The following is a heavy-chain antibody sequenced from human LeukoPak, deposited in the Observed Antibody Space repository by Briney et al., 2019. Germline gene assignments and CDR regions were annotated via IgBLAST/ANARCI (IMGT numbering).Heavy chain of an antibody. D-gene: IGHD7-27*01. CDR2: ISSHGSNK. CDR3: AKDGGLWVSAHWGDS. Sequence: PGGSLRLSCAASGFAFNSYSMHWVRQAPGKGLKWVAVISSHGSNKDYADSVKGRFTVSRDNSKNTLFLQMNSLRAEDTAVYYCAKDGGLWVSAHWGDSWGRGTLVTVSS. CDR1: GFAFNSYS. V-gene: IGHV3-30*04. J-gene: IGHJ4*02.